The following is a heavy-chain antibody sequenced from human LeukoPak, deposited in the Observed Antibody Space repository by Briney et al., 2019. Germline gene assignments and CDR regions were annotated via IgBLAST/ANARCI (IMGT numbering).Heavy chain of an antibody. Sequence: SETLSLTCAVYGGSFSGYYWSWIRQPPGKGLEWIGEINHSGSTNYNPSLKSRVTISVDTSKNQFSLKLSSVTAADTAVYYCVRGARGVISYYYYYMDVWDKGTTVTVSS. V-gene: IGHV4-34*01. CDR2: INHSGST. CDR1: GGSFSGYY. CDR3: VRGARGVISYYYYYMDV. J-gene: IGHJ6*03. D-gene: IGHD3-10*01.